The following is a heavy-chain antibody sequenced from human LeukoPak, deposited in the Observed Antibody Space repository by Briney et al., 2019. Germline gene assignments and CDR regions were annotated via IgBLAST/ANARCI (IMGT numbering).Heavy chain of an antibody. CDR3: AREGSRIPSIDY. CDR1: GGSISSDY. J-gene: IGHJ4*02. CDR2: IYYSAST. Sequence: SETLSLTCTVSGGSISSDYWSWIRQPPGKGLEWIGYIYYSASTNYNPSLKSRVTISVDTSKNQFSLKLSSVTAADTAVYYCAREGSRIPSIDYWGQGTLVTVSS. V-gene: IGHV4-59*01. D-gene: IGHD2-2*01.